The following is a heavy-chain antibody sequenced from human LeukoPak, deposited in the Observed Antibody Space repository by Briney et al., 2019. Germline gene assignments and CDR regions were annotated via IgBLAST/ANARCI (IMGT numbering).Heavy chain of an antibody. Sequence: SQTLSLTCTVSGGSISSGDYYWSWIRQPPGKGLEWIGYIYYSGSTYYNPSLKSRVTISVATSKNQFSLKLSSVTAADTAVYYCARVLGYCSSTSCYTHLDYWGQGTLVTVSS. V-gene: IGHV4-30-4*08. CDR2: IYYSGST. J-gene: IGHJ4*02. CDR3: ARVLGYCSSTSCYTHLDY. CDR1: GGSISSGDYY. D-gene: IGHD2-2*02.